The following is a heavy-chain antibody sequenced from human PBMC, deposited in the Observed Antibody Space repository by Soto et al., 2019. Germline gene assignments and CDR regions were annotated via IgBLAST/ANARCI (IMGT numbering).Heavy chain of an antibody. CDR3: AKVAPNYFLYSYYLDV. V-gene: IGHV3-30*18. CDR1: GFTFSNNG. D-gene: IGHD2-21*01. CDR2: ISYDATNK. Sequence: QVQLVESGGGVVQPGMSLRLSCAASGFTFSNNGMHWVRQAPGRGLEWVAVISYDATNKYYADSVKGRFTISRDNSKNTLYLQMNSLRPEDTAVYYCAKVAPNYFLYSYYLDVWGNGTAVTISS. J-gene: IGHJ6*03.